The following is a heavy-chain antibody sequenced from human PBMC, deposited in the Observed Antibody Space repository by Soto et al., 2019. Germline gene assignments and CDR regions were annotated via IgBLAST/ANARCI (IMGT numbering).Heavy chain of an antibody. D-gene: IGHD2-2*01. Sequence: EVQLLESGGGLVQPGGSLRLSCAASGFTFSTYAMNWVRQAPGKGLEWVSLITTSGGGTFYADSVGGRFTISRDNSRNTLYLQMNSLRAEDTDVYYCAKRSRDETILTPANYFDFWGRGTLVSVS. CDR2: ITTSGGGT. V-gene: IGHV3-23*01. CDR1: GFTFSTYA. J-gene: IGHJ4*02. CDR3: AKRSRDETILTPANYFDF.